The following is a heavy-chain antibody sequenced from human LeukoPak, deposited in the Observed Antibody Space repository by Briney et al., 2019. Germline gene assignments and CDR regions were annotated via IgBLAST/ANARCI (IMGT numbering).Heavy chain of an antibody. Sequence: GASVKVSCKASGYTFTSYDINWVRQAPGHGLEWMGWISSGGNTNYAPKFQDRATMTTDTSTSTAYMELRSLRFDDTAVYYCARDFAWGSGGAPIDDNWLDPWGQGTLVTVSS. CDR2: ISSGGNT. CDR3: ARDFAWGSGGAPIDDNWLDP. CDR1: GYTFTSYD. D-gene: IGHD7-27*01. V-gene: IGHV1-18*01. J-gene: IGHJ5*02.